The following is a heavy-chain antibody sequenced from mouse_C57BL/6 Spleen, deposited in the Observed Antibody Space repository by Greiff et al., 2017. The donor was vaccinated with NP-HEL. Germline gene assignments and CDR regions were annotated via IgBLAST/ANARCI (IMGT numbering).Heavy chain of an antibody. CDR2: IDPSDSET. D-gene: IGHD4-1*01. V-gene: IGHV1-52*01. Sequence: QVQLQQPGAELVRPGSSVKLSCKASGYTFTSYWMHWVKQRPIQGLEWIGNIDPSDSETHYNQKFKDKATLTVDKSSSTAYMQLSSLTSEDSAVYYCAREARWDAMDYWGQGTSVTVSS. J-gene: IGHJ4*01. CDR3: AREARWDAMDY. CDR1: GYTFTSYW.